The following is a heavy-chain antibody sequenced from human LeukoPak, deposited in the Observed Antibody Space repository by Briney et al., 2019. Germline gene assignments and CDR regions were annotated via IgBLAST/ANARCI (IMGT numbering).Heavy chain of an antibody. CDR1: GFTFSSYA. J-gene: IGHJ4*02. D-gene: IGHD3-10*01. CDR2: IRSGAYT. V-gene: IGHV3-23*01. CDR3: ARISVVSRSGPLDY. Sequence: GGSLRLSCAASGFTFSSYAMTWVRQAPGKGLEWVSTIRSGAYTYYADFVKGRLSVSRDNSKNTLYLEMNSLRAEDAAVYYCARISVVSRSGPLDYWGQGTLVTVSS.